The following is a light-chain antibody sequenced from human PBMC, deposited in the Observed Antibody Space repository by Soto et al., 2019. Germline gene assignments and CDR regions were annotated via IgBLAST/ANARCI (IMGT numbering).Light chain of an antibody. CDR1: QFVSNY. CDR2: DAS. V-gene: IGKV3-11*01. CDR3: QQRSNWPPT. Sequence: EIVLTQSPATLSLSPGERATLSCRASQFVSNYLARYQQKPGQAPRLLINDASNRATAVPARFSGSGSGTDSTLTISSLDPEDFAVYYCQQRSNWPPTFGQGTKVEIK. J-gene: IGKJ1*01.